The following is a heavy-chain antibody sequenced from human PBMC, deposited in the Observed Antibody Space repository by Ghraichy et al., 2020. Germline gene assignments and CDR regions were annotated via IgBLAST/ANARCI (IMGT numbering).Heavy chain of an antibody. CDR2: ITNSGSAT. CDR1: GFAFSSFA. CDR3: AKIVVVTPPDY. V-gene: IGHV3-23*01. Sequence: SCAASGFAFSSFAMSWVRQAPEKGLEWVADITNSGSATHYADSVKGRFTISRDNSNNTLYLQMNRLKIEDTAVYFCAKIVVVTPPDYWGQGTLVAVSS. D-gene: IGHD2-21*02. J-gene: IGHJ4*02.